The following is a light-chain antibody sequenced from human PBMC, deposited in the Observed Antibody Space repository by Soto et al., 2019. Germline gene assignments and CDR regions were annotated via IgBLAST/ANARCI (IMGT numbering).Light chain of an antibody. CDR3: LPHLRPHT. Sequence: DIALTQSPFALSVSPGDRAPLSCRASQSVSGYLVWYQQKPGQAPRLLIYDASTRAAGIPARFIGSGSGTDFTLTSSCLAHDDAAVYYSLPHLRPHTFGGGTNVDI. CDR1: QSVSGY. CDR2: DAS. V-gene: IGKV3-11*01. J-gene: IGKJ4*01.